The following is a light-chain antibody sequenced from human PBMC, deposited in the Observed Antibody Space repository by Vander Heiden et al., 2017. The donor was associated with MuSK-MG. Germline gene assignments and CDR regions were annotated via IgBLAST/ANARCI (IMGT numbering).Light chain of an antibody. CDR2: DVS. Sequence: EIVVTQSPATLSLSPGERATLSCRTSQGVSTYLAWYQHKPGQAPRLLIYDVSNRATGIPARFSGSGSGTDFTLTISSLEPDDSAVYWCQQRCAWPLTFGGGTKVEIK. CDR3: QQRCAWPLT. J-gene: IGKJ4*01. V-gene: IGKV3-11*01. CDR1: QGVSTY.